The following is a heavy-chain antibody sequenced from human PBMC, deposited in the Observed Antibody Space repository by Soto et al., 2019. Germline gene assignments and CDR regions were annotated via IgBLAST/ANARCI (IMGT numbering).Heavy chain of an antibody. V-gene: IGHV1-69*06. CDR3: ARRGSHCYFRYFDN. D-gene: IGHD3-10*01. CDR1: GGTFSSYP. CDR2: TNGNLATG. J-gene: IGHJ4*02. Sequence: QVQLVQSGAEVKKPGSSVKVSCKASGGTFSSYPISWVRQAPGQGLEWMGGTNGNLATGNYAQKFQGRLTITTDKSTTSAYMELSSLRSEDKADYYCARRGSHCYFRYFDNWDQGTLVTVSS.